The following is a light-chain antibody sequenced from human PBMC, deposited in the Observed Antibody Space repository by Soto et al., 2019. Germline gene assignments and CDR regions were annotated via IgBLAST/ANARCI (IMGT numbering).Light chain of an antibody. CDR3: AAWDDSLNGYV. CDR2: SNN. V-gene: IGLV1-44*01. Sequence: QPVLTQPPSASGTPGRRVTISCSGSTSNIGSNTVNWYQQLPGTAPKLLIYSNNQRPSGVPDRFSGSKSGNLASLAISGLQSEDEADYSCAAWDDSLNGYVFGTGTKVTVL. CDR1: TSNIGSNT. J-gene: IGLJ1*01.